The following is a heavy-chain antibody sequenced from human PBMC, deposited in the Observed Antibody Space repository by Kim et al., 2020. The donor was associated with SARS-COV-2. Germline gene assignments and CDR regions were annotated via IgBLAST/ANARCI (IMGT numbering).Heavy chain of an antibody. CDR3: ARDKRERLPFFYYGMDV. J-gene: IGHJ6*02. V-gene: IGHV3-11*04. D-gene: IGHD1-1*01. Sequence: GGSLRLSCAASGFTFSDYYMSWIRQAPGKGLEWVSYISSSGSTIYYADSVKGRFTISSDNAKNSLYLQMNSLRAEDTAVYYCARDKRERLPFFYYGMDVWAQGTTVTVSS. CDR2: ISSSGSTI. CDR1: GFTFSDYY.